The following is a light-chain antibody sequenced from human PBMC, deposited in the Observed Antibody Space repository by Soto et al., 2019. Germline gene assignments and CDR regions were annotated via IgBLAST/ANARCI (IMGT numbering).Light chain of an antibody. CDR1: QSVSSN. CDR3: QQYNNWPFT. Sequence: EIVMTQSPATLSVSPGERATLSCRASQSVSSNLAWYQQKPGQAPRLLIYGASTRATGIPARFSGSGSGTEFTLTISSLQSEDFAVYYCQQYNNWPFTFGPGNRWIS. V-gene: IGKV3-15*01. CDR2: GAS. J-gene: IGKJ3*01.